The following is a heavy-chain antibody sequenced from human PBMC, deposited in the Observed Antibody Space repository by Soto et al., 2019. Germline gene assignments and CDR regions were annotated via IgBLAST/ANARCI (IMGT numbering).Heavy chain of an antibody. CDR1: GFTFSSYA. CDR3: ASGGYSGYDYSIDY. V-gene: IGHV3-64*01. J-gene: IGHJ4*02. Sequence: EVQLVESGGGLVQPGGSLRLSCAASGFTFSSYAMHWVRQAPGKGLEYVSAISSNGGSTYYANSVKGRFTISRDNSKIRLYLQVGSLRAEGMAVYYCASGGYSGYDYSIDYWGQGTLVTVSS. CDR2: ISSNGGST. D-gene: IGHD5-12*01.